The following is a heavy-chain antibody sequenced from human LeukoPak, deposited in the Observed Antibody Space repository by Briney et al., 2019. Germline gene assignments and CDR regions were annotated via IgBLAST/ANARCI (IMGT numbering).Heavy chain of an antibody. D-gene: IGHD4-17*01. CDR1: GGSISSGGYY. J-gene: IGHJ4*02. Sequence: SQTLSLTCTVSGGSISSGGYYWSWIRQHPGKGLEWIGYIYYSGTTYYYPSLKSRVSISLDTSKNQFSLNQSSVTAADTAVYYCARSGTVTTWNYWGQGTLVTVSS. V-gene: IGHV4-31*03. CDR2: IYYSGTT. CDR3: ARSGTVTTWNY.